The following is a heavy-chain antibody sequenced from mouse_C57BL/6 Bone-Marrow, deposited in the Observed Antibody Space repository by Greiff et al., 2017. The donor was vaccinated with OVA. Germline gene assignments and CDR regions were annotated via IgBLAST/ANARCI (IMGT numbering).Heavy chain of an antibody. CDR2: IWTGGGT. V-gene: IGHV2-9-1*01. CDR1: GFSLTSYA. Sequence: QVQLKQSGPGLVAPSQSLSITCTVSGFSLTSYAISWVRQPPGKGLEWLGVIWTGGGTNYNSALKSRLSISKDNSKSQVFLKMNSLQTDDTARYYCARSFATVVAPYAMDYWGQGTSVTVSS. CDR3: ARSFATVVAPYAMDY. D-gene: IGHD1-1*01. J-gene: IGHJ4*01.